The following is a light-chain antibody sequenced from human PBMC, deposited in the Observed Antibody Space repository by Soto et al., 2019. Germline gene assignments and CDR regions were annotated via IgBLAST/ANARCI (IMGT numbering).Light chain of an antibody. J-gene: IGKJ1*01. CDR2: KAS. Sequence: DIQMTQSPSTLSASVGGRVTITCRASQSISSWLAWYQQKPGKAPKLLIYKASNLESGVPSRFSGSGSGTEFTLTVSSLQPDDFSTHYCQQYSTSYRTFGQGTRVEIK. V-gene: IGKV1-5*03. CDR3: QQYSTSYRT. CDR1: QSISSW.